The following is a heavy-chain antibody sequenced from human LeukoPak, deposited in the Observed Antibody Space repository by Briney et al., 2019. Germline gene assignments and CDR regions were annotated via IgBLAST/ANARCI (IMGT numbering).Heavy chain of an antibody. CDR3: ARGWDIVVVPATSGPYNWFDP. V-gene: IGHV4-34*01. D-gene: IGHD2-2*01. Sequence: SETLSLTCAVYGGSFSGYYWSWIRQPPGKGLEWIGEINHSGSTNYNPSLKSRVTISVDTSKNQFSLKLSSVTAADTAVYYCARGWDIVVVPATSGPYNWFDPWGQGTLVTVSS. CDR1: GGSFSGYY. CDR2: INHSGST. J-gene: IGHJ5*02.